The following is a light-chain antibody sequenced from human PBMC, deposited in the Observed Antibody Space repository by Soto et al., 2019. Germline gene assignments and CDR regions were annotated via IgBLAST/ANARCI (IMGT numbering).Light chain of an antibody. CDR3: QQSTNWPGT. CDR1: QSVSSN. Sequence: EIVMTQSPATLSVSPGERATLSCRASQSVSSNLAWYQQKPGQAPRLLIYDASTRATVIPTRFSGSGSGTEFTLTISSLQSEDFAVYYCQQSTNWPGTFGQGTKGDIK. V-gene: IGKV3-15*01. CDR2: DAS. J-gene: IGKJ1*01.